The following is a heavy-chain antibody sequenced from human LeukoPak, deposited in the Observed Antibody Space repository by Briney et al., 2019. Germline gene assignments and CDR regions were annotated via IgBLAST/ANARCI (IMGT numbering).Heavy chain of an antibody. Sequence: SGGSLRLSCAVSGFPFSASWMSWVRQAPGKGLEWVANIKPDGTEKYYVDSVKGRFTISRDNAGNSLSLQMNSLRAEDTAVYYCARDGDSSSWPPGFDPWGQGTLVTVSS. CDR3: ARDGDSSSWPPGFDP. CDR1: GFPFSASW. D-gene: IGHD6-13*01. CDR2: IKPDGTEK. V-gene: IGHV3-7*01. J-gene: IGHJ5*02.